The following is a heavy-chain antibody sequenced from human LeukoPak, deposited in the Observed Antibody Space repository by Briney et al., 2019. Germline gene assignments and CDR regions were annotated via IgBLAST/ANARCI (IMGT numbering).Heavy chain of an antibody. D-gene: IGHD2-2*01. Sequence: GASVKVSCKASGYTFTRYGINWVRQAPGQGLEWMGWMNPNSGNTGYAQKFQGRVTITRNTSISTAYMELSSLRSEDTAVYYCARGRGYCSSTSCYASWFDPWGQGTLVTVSS. CDR1: GYTFTRYG. V-gene: IGHV1-8*03. J-gene: IGHJ5*02. CDR2: MNPNSGNT. CDR3: ARGRGYCSSTSCYASWFDP.